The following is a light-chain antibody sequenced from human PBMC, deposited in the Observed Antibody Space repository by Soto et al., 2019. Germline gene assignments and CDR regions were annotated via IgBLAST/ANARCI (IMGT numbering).Light chain of an antibody. CDR1: QEISNY. J-gene: IGKJ1*01. CDR2: DAS. CDR3: QQYDNIPRT. Sequence: DIQTTQSPSSLSASVRDTVTITCQASQEISNYLNWYQQKAGKAPKLLIYDASNLETGVPSRFSGSGSGTDFTFTISSLQPEDIATYYCQQYDNIPRTFGQGTKVEIK. V-gene: IGKV1-33*01.